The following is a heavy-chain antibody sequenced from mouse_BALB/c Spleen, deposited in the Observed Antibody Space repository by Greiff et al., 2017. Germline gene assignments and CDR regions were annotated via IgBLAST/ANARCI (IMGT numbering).Heavy chain of an antibody. D-gene: IGHD4-1*01. Sequence: QVQLKESGPGLVQPSQSLSITCTVSGFSLTSYGVHWVRQSPGKGLEWLGVIWSGGSTDYNAAFISRLSISKVNSKCQVFFKMNSLQANDTAIYYCARKTGNYAMDYWGQGTSVTVSS. CDR2: IWSGGST. V-gene: IGHV2-2*02. CDR1: GFSLTSYG. CDR3: ARKTGNYAMDY. J-gene: IGHJ4*01.